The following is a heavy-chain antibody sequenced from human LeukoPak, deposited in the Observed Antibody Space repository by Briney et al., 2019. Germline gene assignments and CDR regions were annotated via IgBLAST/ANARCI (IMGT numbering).Heavy chain of an antibody. CDR3: ASGSYGSGFYYFYYMDV. J-gene: IGHJ6*03. D-gene: IGHD3-10*01. CDR1: GFTFSHYT. CDR2: ISSTSSYI. Sequence: GGSLRLSCTASGFTFSHYTINWVRQAPGKGLECVSSISSTSSYISYADSVKGRFTISRDNAKNSVSLQMNSLRAEDTAVYYCASGSYGSGFYYFYYMDVWGKGTTVTVSS. V-gene: IGHV3-21*01.